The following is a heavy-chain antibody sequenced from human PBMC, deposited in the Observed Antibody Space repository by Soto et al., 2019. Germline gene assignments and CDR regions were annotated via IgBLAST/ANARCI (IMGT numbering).Heavy chain of an antibody. J-gene: IGHJ6*02. Sequence: SATLSLTCTVSGGSISSDYWSGIRRPPGKGLEWIGYIYYSGCNNYNPSLKSRVTISVDTSKNQFSLKLSSVTAADTAVYYCAREGYDILTGSRQPRYYYGMDVWGQGTRVPVSS. CDR1: GGSISSDY. CDR3: AREGYDILTGSRQPRYYYGMDV. V-gene: IGHV4-59*01. D-gene: IGHD3-9*01. CDR2: IYYSGCN.